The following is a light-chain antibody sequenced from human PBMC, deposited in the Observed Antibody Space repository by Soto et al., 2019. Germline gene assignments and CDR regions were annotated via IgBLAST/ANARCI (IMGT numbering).Light chain of an antibody. CDR3: CSYAGSSTPYV. J-gene: IGLJ1*01. Sequence: QSALTQPASVSGPPGQSITISCTGTSSDVGSYNLVSWYQQYPGKAPKLMIYEENKRPSGVSNRFSASKSGNTASLTISGLQAEDEAEYFCCSYAGSSTPYVFGTGIKVTVL. CDR1: SSDVGSYNL. CDR2: EEN. V-gene: IGLV2-23*01.